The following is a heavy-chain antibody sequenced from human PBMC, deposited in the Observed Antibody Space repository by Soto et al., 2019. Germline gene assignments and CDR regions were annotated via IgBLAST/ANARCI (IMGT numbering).Heavy chain of an antibody. J-gene: IGHJ3*02. V-gene: IGHV4-34*01. D-gene: IGHD3-10*01. CDR1: GGSFSGYY. CDR3: ARFSLTPHPSRYYGSGSSPKRGAFDI. CDR2: INHSGST. Sequence: SETLSLTCAVYGGSFSGYYWSWIRQPPGKGLEWIGEINHSGSTNYNPSLKSRVTISVDTSKNQFSLKLSSVTAADTAVYYCARFSLTPHPSRYYGSGSSPKRGAFDIWGQGTMVTVSS.